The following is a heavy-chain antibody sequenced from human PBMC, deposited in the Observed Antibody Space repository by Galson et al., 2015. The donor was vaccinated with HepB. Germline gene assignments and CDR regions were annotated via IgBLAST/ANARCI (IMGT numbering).Heavy chain of an antibody. CDR1: GFTFSSYG. D-gene: IGHD3-22*01. CDR3: ARASRITMIVVPWGGAFDI. CDR2: IWYDGSNK. J-gene: IGHJ3*02. V-gene: IGHV3-33*01. Sequence: SLRLSCAASGFTFSSYGMHWVRQAPGKGLEWVAVIWYDGSNKYYADSVKGRFTISRDNSKNTLYLQMNSLRAEDTAVYYCARASRITMIVVPWGGAFDIWGQGTMVTVSS.